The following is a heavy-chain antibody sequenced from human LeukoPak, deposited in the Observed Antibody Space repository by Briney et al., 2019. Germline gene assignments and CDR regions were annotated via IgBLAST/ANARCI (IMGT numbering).Heavy chain of an antibody. D-gene: IGHD1-14*01. CDR2: IIHRGST. CDR1: GGSFSGYY. J-gene: IGHJ4*02. Sequence: SETLSLTCDVHGGSFSGYYWSWIRQPPGKGLEWIGEIIHRGSTNYNPSLKSRVTISLDTSKSHFSLRVSSVTAADTAVYYCARHGTISSESYFDYWGQGALVTVSS. V-gene: IGHV4-34*12. CDR3: ARHGTISSESYFDY.